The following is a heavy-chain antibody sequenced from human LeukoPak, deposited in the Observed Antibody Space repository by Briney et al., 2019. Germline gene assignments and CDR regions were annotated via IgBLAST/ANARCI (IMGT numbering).Heavy chain of an antibody. CDR3: AREDSSGWYPDY. CDR1: GFTFSSYA. J-gene: IGHJ4*02. CDR2: IYSGGST. V-gene: IGHV3-53*01. Sequence: PGGSLRLSCAASGFTFSSYAMHWVRQAPGKGLEWVSVIYSGGSTYYADSVKGRFTISRDNSKNTLYLQMNSLRAEDTAAYYCAREDSSGWYPDYWGQGTLVTVSS. D-gene: IGHD6-19*01.